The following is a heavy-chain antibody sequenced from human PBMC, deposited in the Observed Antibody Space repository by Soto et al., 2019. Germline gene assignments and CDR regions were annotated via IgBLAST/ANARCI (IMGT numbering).Heavy chain of an antibody. CDR3: ARDLYTSSWFSDYCYYGMDV. V-gene: IGHV1-18*04. CDR2: SSGEGDNT. D-gene: IGHD6-13*01. Sequence: QVQLVQSGAEVKKPGASVKVACKASGYTFTTYGISWVRQAPGQGLEWMGWSSGEGDNTKFVEKFQGRVTMTIDTSTSTAFMELRSLRSDDTAVYYCARDLYTSSWFSDYCYYGMDVWGQGTTVTVSS. CDR1: GYTFTTYG. J-gene: IGHJ6*02.